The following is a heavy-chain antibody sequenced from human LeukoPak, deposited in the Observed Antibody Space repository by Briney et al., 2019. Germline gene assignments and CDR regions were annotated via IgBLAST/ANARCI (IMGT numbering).Heavy chain of an antibody. Sequence: PSETLSLTCTVSGGSISSYYWSWIRQPPGKGLEWIGYIYYSGSTNYNPSLKSRVTISVDTSKNQFSLKLSSVTAADTAVYYCARHAHRGIAARVLDFDYWGQGTLVTVSS. CDR2: IYYSGST. CDR1: GGSISSYY. CDR3: ARHAHRGIAARVLDFDY. D-gene: IGHD6-6*01. J-gene: IGHJ4*02. V-gene: IGHV4-59*08.